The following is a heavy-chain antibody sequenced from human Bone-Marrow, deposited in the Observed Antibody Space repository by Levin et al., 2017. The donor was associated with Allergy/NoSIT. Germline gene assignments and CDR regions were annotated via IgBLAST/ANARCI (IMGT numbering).Heavy chain of an antibody. D-gene: IGHD5-12*01. CDR1: GFPFSDYY. CDR3: ARPPRGTATIGPYGMDV. Sequence: LSLTCAASGFPFSDYYMSWIRQAPGKGLEWVSYISSSGSTIYYADSVKGRFTISRDNAKNSLYLQMNSLRAEDTAVYYCARPPRGTATIGPYGMDVWGQGTTVTVSS. CDR2: ISSSGSTI. V-gene: IGHV3-11*01. J-gene: IGHJ6*02.